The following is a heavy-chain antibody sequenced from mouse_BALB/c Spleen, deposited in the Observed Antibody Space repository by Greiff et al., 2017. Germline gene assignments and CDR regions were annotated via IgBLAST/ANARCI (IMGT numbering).Heavy chain of an antibody. Sequence: EVQVVESGGGLVKPGGSLKLSCAASGFTFSSYAMSWVRQTPEKRLEWVASISSGGSTYYPDSVKGRFTISRDNARNILYLQMSSLRSEDTAVYYCARSGTTVALDYWGQGTTLTVSA. D-gene: IGHD1-1*01. CDR1: GFTFSSYA. CDR3: ARSGTTVALDY. V-gene: IGHV5-6-5*01. J-gene: IGHJ2*01. CDR2: ISSGGST.